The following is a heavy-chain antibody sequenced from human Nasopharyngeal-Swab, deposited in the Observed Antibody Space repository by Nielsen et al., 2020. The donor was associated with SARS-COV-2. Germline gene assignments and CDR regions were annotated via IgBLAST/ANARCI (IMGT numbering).Heavy chain of an antibody. V-gene: IGHV3-30*02. CDR3: AKGWGGSYVDAFDI. J-gene: IGHJ3*02. Sequence: SVKGRFTISRDNSKNTLYLQMNSLRAEDTAVYYCAKGWGGSYVDAFDIWGQGTMVTVSS. D-gene: IGHD1-26*01.